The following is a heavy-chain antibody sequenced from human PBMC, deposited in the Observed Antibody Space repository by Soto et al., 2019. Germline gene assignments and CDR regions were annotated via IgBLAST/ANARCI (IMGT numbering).Heavy chain of an antibody. CDR1: GFTFSSYS. D-gene: IGHD3-10*01. CDR2: ISSSSSYI. Sequence: PGGSLRLSCAASGFTFSSYSMNWVRQAPGKGLEYVSSISSSSSYIYYADSVKGRFTISRDNAKNSLYLQMNSLRAEDTAVYYCARDYPPAIIRPYYYYYGMDVWGQGTTVTVSS. V-gene: IGHV3-21*01. J-gene: IGHJ6*02. CDR3: ARDYPPAIIRPYYYYYGMDV.